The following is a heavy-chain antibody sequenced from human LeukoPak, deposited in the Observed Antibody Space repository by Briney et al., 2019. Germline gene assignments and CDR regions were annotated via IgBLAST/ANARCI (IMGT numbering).Heavy chain of an antibody. CDR2: IYYSGNT. V-gene: IGHV4-39*01. D-gene: IGHD3/OR15-3a*01. CDR1: GVSISSSNSY. CDR3: ARQTGSGLFILP. Sequence: SETLSLTCTVSGVSISSSNSYWGWIRQPPGKGLEWIGSIYYSGNTYYNASLKSQVSISIDTSKNQFSLRLTSVTAPDTAVYYCARQTGSGLFILPGGQGTLVTVSS. J-gene: IGHJ4*02.